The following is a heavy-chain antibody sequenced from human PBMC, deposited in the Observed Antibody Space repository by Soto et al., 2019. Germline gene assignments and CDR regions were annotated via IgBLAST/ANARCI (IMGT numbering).Heavy chain of an antibody. V-gene: IGHV3-23*01. CDR2: ISGSGGST. J-gene: IGHJ4*02. D-gene: IGHD2-8*01. CDR3: ANDSAGVMDLRGCFDY. Sequence: PGGSLRLSCAASGFTFSSYAMSWVRQAPGKGLEWVSAISGSGGSTYYADSVKGRFTISRDNSKNTLYLQMNSLRAEDTAVYYCANDSAGVMDLRGCFDYWGQGTLVIVSS. CDR1: GFTFSSYA.